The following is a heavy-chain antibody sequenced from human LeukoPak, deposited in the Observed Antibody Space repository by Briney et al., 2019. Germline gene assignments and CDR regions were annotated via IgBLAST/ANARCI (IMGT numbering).Heavy chain of an antibody. J-gene: IGHJ4*02. Sequence: SETLSLTCAVYGGSFSGYYWSWIRQPAGKGLEWIGRIYTSGSTNYNPSLKSRVTMSVDTSKNQFSLKLSSVTAADTAVYYCARERSGGWYKESYFDYWGQGTLVTVSS. CDR2: IYTSGST. D-gene: IGHD6-19*01. CDR1: GGSFSGYY. V-gene: IGHV4-4*07. CDR3: ARERSGGWYKESYFDY.